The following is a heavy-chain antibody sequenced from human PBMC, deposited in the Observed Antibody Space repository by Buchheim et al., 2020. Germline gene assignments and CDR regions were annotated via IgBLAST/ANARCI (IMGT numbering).Heavy chain of an antibody. Sequence: QVQLVESGGGVVQPGRSLRLSCAASGFTFSSYAMHWVRQAPGKGLEWVAVISYDGSNKYYADSVKGRFTISRDNSKNTLYLQMNSLRAEDTAVYYCARGSSTSEYFGYWGQGTL. CDR1: GFTFSSYA. CDR2: ISYDGSNK. V-gene: IGHV3-30*04. CDR3: ARGSSTSEYFGY. J-gene: IGHJ4*02. D-gene: IGHD2-2*01.